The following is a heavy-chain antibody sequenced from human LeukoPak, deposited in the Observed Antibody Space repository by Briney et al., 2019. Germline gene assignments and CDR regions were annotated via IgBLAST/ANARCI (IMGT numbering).Heavy chain of an antibody. CDR3: ARGFGVVTPERLYYFDY. Sequence: SVKVSCKASGGTFTTYAISWVRQAPGQGLEWMGGIIPIFGTANYAQKFQGRVTLTADESTSTAYMELSSLRSEDTAVYYCARGFGVVTPERLYYFDYWGQGTLVTVSS. J-gene: IGHJ4*02. V-gene: IGHV1-69*13. CDR1: GGTFTTYA. CDR2: IIPIFGTA. D-gene: IGHD3-3*01.